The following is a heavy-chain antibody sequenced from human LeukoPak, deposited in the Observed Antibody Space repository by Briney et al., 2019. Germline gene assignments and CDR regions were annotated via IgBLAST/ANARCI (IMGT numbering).Heavy chain of an antibody. CDR1: GGSFSGYY. CDR3: ARGRTWMTTVTTRWFDP. D-gene: IGHD4-17*01. CDR2: INHSGST. J-gene: IGHJ5*02. Sequence: PSETLSLTCAVYGGSFSGYYWSWIRQPSGKGLEWIGEINHSGSTNYNPSLKSRVTISVDTSKNQFSLKLSSVTAADTAVYYCARGRTWMTTVTTRWFDPWGQGTLVTVSS. V-gene: IGHV4-34*01.